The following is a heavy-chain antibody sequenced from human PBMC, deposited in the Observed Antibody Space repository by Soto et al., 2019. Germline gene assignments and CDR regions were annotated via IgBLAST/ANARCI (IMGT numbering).Heavy chain of an antibody. CDR3: ARQRYTSGWLTGPNYYYYYGMDV. J-gene: IGHJ6*02. D-gene: IGHD6-19*01. V-gene: IGHV5-10-1*01. Sequence: EVQLVQSGAEVKKPGESLRISCKGSGYSFTSYWISWVRQMPGKGLEWMGRIDPSDSYTNYSPSFQGHVTISADKSISTAYLQWSSLKASDTAMYYCARQRYTSGWLTGPNYYYYYGMDVCGQGTTVTVSS. CDR2: IDPSDSYT. CDR1: GYSFTSYW.